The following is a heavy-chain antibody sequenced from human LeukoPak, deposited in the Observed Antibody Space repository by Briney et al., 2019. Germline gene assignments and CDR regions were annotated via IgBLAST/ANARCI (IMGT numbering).Heavy chain of an antibody. Sequence: EASVKVSCKTSGYTFTSYDINWVRQATGQGLEWMGWMNPNSGNTGYAQKFQGRVTMTRNTSISTAYMELSSLRSEDTAVYYCARGWYSSGLQPDYWGQGTLVTVSS. V-gene: IGHV1-8*01. D-gene: IGHD6-19*01. CDR3: ARGWYSSGLQPDY. CDR1: GYTFTSYD. CDR2: MNPNSGNT. J-gene: IGHJ4*02.